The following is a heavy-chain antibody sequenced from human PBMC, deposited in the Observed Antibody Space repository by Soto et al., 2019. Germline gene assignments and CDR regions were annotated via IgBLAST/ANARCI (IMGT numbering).Heavy chain of an antibody. CDR3: AKDLWEWSSGWYYDF. Sequence: GGSLRLSCAGSGFTFSSYAMSWVRQAPGKGLEWVSVIVGSGSSTYSAESLKGRFTISRDNSKNTVYLQMNSLRAEDTAVYYCAKDLWEWSSGWYYDFWGQGTQVTVYS. D-gene: IGHD6-19*01. CDR1: GFTFSSYA. V-gene: IGHV3-23*01. J-gene: IGHJ4*02. CDR2: IVGSGSST.